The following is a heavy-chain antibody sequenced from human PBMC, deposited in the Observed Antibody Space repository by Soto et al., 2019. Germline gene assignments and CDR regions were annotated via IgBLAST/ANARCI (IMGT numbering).Heavy chain of an antibody. CDR2: IIPIFGTA. Sequence: ASVKVSCKASGGTFSSYAISWVRQAPGQGLEWMGGIIPIFGTANYAQKFQGRVTITADESTSTAYMELSSLRSEDTAVYYCARYCSSTSCYGWDYYYGMDVWGQGTTVTVSS. J-gene: IGHJ6*02. CDR3: ARYCSSTSCYGWDYYYGMDV. V-gene: IGHV1-69*13. CDR1: GGTFSSYA. D-gene: IGHD2-2*01.